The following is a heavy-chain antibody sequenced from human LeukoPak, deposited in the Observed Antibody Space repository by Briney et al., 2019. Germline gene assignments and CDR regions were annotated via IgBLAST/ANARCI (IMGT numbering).Heavy chain of an antibody. V-gene: IGHV1-69*04. Sequence: VASVKVSCKASGGTFSSYAISWVRQAPGQGLEWMGRIIPILGMANYAQKFQGRVTITADKSTSTAYMELSSLRSEDTAVYYCASCKEGYDYGDCWGQGTLVTVSS. CDR1: GGTFSSYA. CDR2: IIPILGMA. D-gene: IGHD3-16*01. J-gene: IGHJ4*02. CDR3: ASCKEGYDYGDC.